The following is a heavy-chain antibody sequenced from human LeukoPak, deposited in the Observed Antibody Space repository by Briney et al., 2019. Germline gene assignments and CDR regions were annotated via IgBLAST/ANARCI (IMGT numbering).Heavy chain of an antibody. V-gene: IGHV3-20*04. CDR1: GCKFGDYG. Sequence: GGSLRLSCAASGCKFGDYGWSWVRQPPGKGLEWVCDINWNGAWTGFADSVKGRFTISRDNAKSSLYLQMNILKAEETALYFGAGYYYDSSLGFYRWGQGALVTVSA. CDR2: INWNGAWT. CDR3: AGYYYDSSLGFYR. J-gene: IGHJ5*02. D-gene: IGHD3-22*01.